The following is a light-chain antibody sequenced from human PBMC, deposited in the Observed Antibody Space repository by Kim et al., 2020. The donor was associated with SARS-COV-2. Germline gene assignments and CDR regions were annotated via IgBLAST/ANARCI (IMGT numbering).Light chain of an antibody. V-gene: IGKV1-33*01. Sequence: DIQMTQSPSSLSASVGDRVTITCQASQDISNYLTWYQQKPGKAPKLLIYGASNLETGVPSRFSGSGSGTDFTFTISSLQPEDIATYYCQQDDNPPTFGGGTKVEIK. CDR2: GAS. CDR1: QDISNY. CDR3: QQDDNPPT. J-gene: IGKJ4*01.